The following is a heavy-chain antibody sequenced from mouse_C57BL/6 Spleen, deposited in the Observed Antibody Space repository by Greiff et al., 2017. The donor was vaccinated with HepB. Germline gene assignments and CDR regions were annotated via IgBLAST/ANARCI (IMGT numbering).Heavy chain of an antibody. D-gene: IGHD2-5*01. CDR1: GFTFSSYT. V-gene: IGHV5-9*01. CDR3: ARPLYSNYDPLGY. Sequence: EVQRVESGGGLVKPGGSLKLSCAASGFTFSSYTMSWVRQTPEKRLEWVATISGGGGNTYYPDSVKGRFTISRDNAKNTLYLQMSSLRSEDTALYYCARPLYSNYDPLGYWGQGTSVTVSS. J-gene: IGHJ4*01. CDR2: ISGGGGNT.